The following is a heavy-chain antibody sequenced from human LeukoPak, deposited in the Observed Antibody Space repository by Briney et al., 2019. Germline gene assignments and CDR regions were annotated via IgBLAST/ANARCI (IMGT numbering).Heavy chain of an antibody. CDR1: GYTFTSYG. V-gene: IGHV1-18*01. CDR2: ISAYNGNT. Sequence: ASVKVSCKASGYTFTSYGIRWVRQAPGQGLEWMGWISAYNGNTNYAQKLQGRVTMTTDTSTSTAYMELRSLRSDDTAVYYCARDRCGSTSCRRMDVWGQGTTVTVSS. J-gene: IGHJ6*02. CDR3: ARDRCGSTSCRRMDV. D-gene: IGHD2-2*01.